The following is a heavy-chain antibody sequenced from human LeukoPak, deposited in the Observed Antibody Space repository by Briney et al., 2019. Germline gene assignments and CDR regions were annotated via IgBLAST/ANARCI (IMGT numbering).Heavy chain of an antibody. CDR2: IWNDGDKK. CDR3: TRGLPHFDISGSYGY. D-gene: IGHD3-22*01. J-gene: IGHJ4*02. CDR1: GFTFSSYG. Sequence: QPGRSLRLSCAASGFTFSSYGMHWVRQAPGKGLEWVALIWNDGDKKYYAESVKGRFTVSRDNSKNTLHLQMNSLRAEDTSVYYCTRGLPHFDISGSYGYWGQGTLVTVSS. V-gene: IGHV3-33*01.